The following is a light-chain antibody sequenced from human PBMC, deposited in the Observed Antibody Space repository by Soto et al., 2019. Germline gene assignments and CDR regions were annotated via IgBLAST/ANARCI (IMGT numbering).Light chain of an antibody. CDR1: QSLLHSNGYNY. J-gene: IGKJ1*01. CDR3: MQPLQSWT. CDR2: LGS. Sequence: DIVMTQSPLSLPVTPGEPASISCRSSQSLLHSNGYNYLDWYLQKPGQSPQLLIYLGSNRASGVPDRFSGSGSGTDVTLKISRVEAEDVGVYYCMQPLQSWTFGQGTKGEIK. V-gene: IGKV2-28*01.